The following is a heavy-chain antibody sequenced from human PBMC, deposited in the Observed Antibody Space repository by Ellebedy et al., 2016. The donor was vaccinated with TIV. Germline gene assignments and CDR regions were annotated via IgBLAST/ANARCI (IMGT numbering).Heavy chain of an antibody. CDR1: GYTFTGYY. Sequence: ASVKVSCKASGYTFTGYYMHWVRQAPGQGLEWMGWINPNSGGTNYAQKFQGRVTMTRDTSISTAYMELSRLRSDDTAVYYCANYYYGSGSYYKEAYYYYGMDVWGQGTTVTVSS. CDR3: ANYYYGSGSYYKEAYYYYGMDV. J-gene: IGHJ6*02. V-gene: IGHV1-2*02. CDR2: INPNSGGT. D-gene: IGHD3-10*01.